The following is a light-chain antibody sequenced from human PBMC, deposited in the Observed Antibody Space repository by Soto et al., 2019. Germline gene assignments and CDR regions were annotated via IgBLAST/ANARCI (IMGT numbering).Light chain of an antibody. CDR1: QSVSSN. CDR3: QNYNNWPIT. V-gene: IGKV3-15*01. Sequence: EIVMTQSPATLSVSPGERASLSCRASQSVSSNLAWYQQKPGQTPRLLIYATSTRATGIPARFSGSGSGTEFTLTISSLQSEDFAVYYCQNYNNWPITFGGGTKVEIK. J-gene: IGKJ4*01. CDR2: ATS.